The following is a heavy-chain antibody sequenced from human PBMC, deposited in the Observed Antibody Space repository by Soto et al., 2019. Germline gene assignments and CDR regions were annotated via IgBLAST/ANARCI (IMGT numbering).Heavy chain of an antibody. V-gene: IGHV3-23*01. CDR1: GFTLRNYA. J-gene: IGHJ4*02. D-gene: IGHD1-20*01. Sequence: GGSLRLSCEASGFTLRNYAMTWVRQALGKGLEWVSLISANDVGTYYAESVKTRFTISTDQSRNTVYLQMDSLRADDTAIYYCAKAKNDYNWDNRPPFDYWGQGTLVTVSS. CDR3: AKAKNDYNWDNRPPFDY. CDR2: ISANDVGT.